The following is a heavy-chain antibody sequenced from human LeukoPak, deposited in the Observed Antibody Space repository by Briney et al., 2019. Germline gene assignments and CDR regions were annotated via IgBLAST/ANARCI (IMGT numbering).Heavy chain of an antibody. Sequence: GGSLRPSCAPSGLTFSSYGVHWVRQAPGKGLEWAAFIRYDGSNKYYADSVKGRFTISRDNSKYTLYLQMNSLRAEDTGVYYCAKDRQWLGSFDYWGQGTLVTVSS. V-gene: IGHV3-30*02. D-gene: IGHD6-19*01. CDR1: GLTFSSYG. CDR2: IRYDGSNK. CDR3: AKDRQWLGSFDY. J-gene: IGHJ4*02.